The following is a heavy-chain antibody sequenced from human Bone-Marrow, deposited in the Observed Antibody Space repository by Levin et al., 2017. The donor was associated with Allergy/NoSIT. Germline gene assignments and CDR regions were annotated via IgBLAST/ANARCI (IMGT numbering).Heavy chain of an antibody. Sequence: PGASVKVSCKASTYKFTVYYVHWVRQAPGQGLEWMGSINPRSGVTKFAQQFQGRVTMTSDTSITTVYLYLDNLRYDDTAISYCARAYYHFPGSSAIRTETEGLDYWGQGTLVTVSS. V-gene: IGHV1-2*02. J-gene: IGHJ4*02. CDR2: INPRSGVT. D-gene: IGHD3-10*01. CDR3: ARAYYHFPGSSAIRTETEGLDY. CDR1: TYKFTVYY.